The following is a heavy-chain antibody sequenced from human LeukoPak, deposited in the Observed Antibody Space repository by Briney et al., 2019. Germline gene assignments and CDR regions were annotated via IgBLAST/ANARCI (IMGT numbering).Heavy chain of an antibody. CDR2: LSDST. CDR1: GFTFNTYA. D-gene: IGHD3-10*01. Sequence: GGSLRLSCAASGFTFNTYALSWVRQAPGKGLEWVSTLSDSTYYTGSVQGRFTISRDSSKNTLYLQMDSLTTDDTAIYFCARSRGPGSHWFDPWGQGTLVTVSS. V-gene: IGHV3-23*01. CDR3: ARSRGPGSHWFDP. J-gene: IGHJ5*02.